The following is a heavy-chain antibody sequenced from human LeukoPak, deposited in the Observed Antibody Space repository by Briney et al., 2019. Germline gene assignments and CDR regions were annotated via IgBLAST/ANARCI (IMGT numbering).Heavy chain of an antibody. V-gene: IGHV1-8*01. CDR1: GYTFSSYD. Sequence: GASVKVSCKASGYTFSSYDINWVRQATGQGLEWMGWMNPNSGNIGYAKKFQGRITMTRNTSISTAYMELSSLRSDDTAVYYCARRSDYYDSSAYRYWGQGTLVTVSS. CDR3: ARRSDYYDSSAYRY. J-gene: IGHJ4*02. D-gene: IGHD3-22*01. CDR2: MNPNSGNI.